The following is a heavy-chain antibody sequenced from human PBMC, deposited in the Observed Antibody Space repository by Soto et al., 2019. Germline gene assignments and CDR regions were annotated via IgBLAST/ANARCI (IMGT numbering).Heavy chain of an antibody. V-gene: IGHV3-33*01. D-gene: IGHD1-26*01. J-gene: IGHJ4*02. CDR3: ARDGVGATTYFGYFDY. Sequence: QVQLVESGGGVVQPGRSLRLSCAASGFTFSGYGMHWVSQAPGKGLEWVAVTRHDGSNTYYADSVRGRFTISRDNSKKSLYLQRNSLRAEDTAVYYCARDGVGATTYFGYFDYWGQGTLVTVSS. CDR2: TRHDGSNT. CDR1: GFTFSGYG.